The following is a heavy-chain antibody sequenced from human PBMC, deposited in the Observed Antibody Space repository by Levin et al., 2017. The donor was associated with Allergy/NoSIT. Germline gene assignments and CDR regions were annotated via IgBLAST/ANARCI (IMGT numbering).Heavy chain of an antibody. CDR2: IYYSGST. V-gene: IGHV4-59*01. Sequence: SETLSLTCTVSGGSISSYYWSWIRQPPGKGLEWIGYIYYSGSTNYNPSLKSRFTISVDTSKNQFSLKMSSVTAADTAVYYCAGGAGDSSGYWDAFDIWGQGTMVTVSS. CDR1: GGSISSYY. D-gene: IGHD3-22*01. J-gene: IGHJ3*02. CDR3: AGGAGDSSGYWDAFDI.